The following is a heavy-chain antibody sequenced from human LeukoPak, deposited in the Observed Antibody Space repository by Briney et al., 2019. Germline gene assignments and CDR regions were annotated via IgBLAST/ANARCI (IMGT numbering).Heavy chain of an antibody. CDR1: GGSISTSSYY. CDR2: IYYSGST. CDR3: ARTIIHYYDTSSYFDY. V-gene: IGHV4-39*01. D-gene: IGHD3-22*01. Sequence: SETLSLTCTVSGGSISTSSYYWGWIRQPPGKGLEWIGTIYYSGSTYYNPSLKSRVTISVDTSKNQFSLKLSSVTAADTAVYYCARTIIHYYDTSSYFDYWGRGTLVTVSS. J-gene: IGHJ4*02.